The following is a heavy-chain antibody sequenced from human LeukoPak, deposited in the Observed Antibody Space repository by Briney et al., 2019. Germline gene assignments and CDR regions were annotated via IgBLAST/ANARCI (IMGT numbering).Heavy chain of an antibody. D-gene: IGHD1-26*01. CDR2: INPSGGST. V-gene: IGHV1-46*01. Sequence: ASVKVSCKASGYTFTSYYMHWVRQAPGQGLECMGIINPSGGSTSYAQKFQGRVTMTRDMSTSTVYMELSSLRSEDTAVYYCARVIGMGATNYYYYYYMDVWGKGTTVTISS. CDR3: ARVIGMGATNYYYYYYMDV. J-gene: IGHJ6*03. CDR1: GYTFTSYY.